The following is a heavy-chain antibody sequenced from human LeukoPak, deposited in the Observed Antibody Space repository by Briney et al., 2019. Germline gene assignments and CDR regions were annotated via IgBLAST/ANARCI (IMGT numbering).Heavy chain of an antibody. J-gene: IGHJ5*02. Sequence: GGSLRLSCAASGFTFSRYAMSWVRQAPGKGLEWVSGISGSGGSTYYADSVKGRFTISRDDSKNTLFLQMNSLRAEDTAVYYGARVVGVSGSRKIDPWGLGTLVTVSS. V-gene: IGHV3-23*01. CDR3: ARVVGVSGSRKIDP. CDR2: ISGSGGST. CDR1: GFTFSRYA. D-gene: IGHD3-10*01.